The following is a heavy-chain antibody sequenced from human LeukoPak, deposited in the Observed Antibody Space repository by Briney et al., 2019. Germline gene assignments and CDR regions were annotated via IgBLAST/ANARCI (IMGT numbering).Heavy chain of an antibody. CDR1: GFTFSTYA. J-gene: IGHJ4*02. D-gene: IGHD3-3*01. CDR2: VSGTGGST. CDR3: AKASFADFWSGYYAYYFDN. V-gene: IGHV3-23*01. Sequence: GGSLTLSCAASGFTFSTYAMSWVRQAPGKGLEWASAVSGTGGSTYYADSVKGRFTISRDNSKNTLYLQMNSLRAEDTAVYYCAKASFADFWSGYYAYYFDNWGQGTLVTVSS.